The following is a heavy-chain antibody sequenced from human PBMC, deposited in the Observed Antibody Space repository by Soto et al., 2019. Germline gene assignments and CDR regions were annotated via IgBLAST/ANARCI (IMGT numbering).Heavy chain of an antibody. V-gene: IGHV1-69*01. D-gene: IGHD3-22*01. CDR2: IIPIFGTA. CDR3: ARGDYYDSSGYYSTLDY. Sequence: QVQLVQSRAEVKKPGSSVKVSCKASGGTFSSYAISWVRQAPGQGLEWMGGIIPIFGTANYAQKFQGRVTITADESTSTAYMELSSLRSEDTAVYYCARGDYYDSSGYYSTLDYWGQGTLVTVSS. CDR1: GGTFSSYA. J-gene: IGHJ4*02.